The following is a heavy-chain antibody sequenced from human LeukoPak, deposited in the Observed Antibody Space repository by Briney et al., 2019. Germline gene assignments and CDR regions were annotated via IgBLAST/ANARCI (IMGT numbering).Heavy chain of an antibody. CDR2: IIPIFGTA. D-gene: IGHD6-19*01. CDR1: GGTFSSYA. J-gene: IGHJ4*02. Sequence: SVKVSCKASGGTFSSYAISWVRQAPGQGLEWMGGIIPIFGTANYAQKFQGRVTITADESSSTAYMELSSLRSEDTAVYYCASEYSSGFDYWGQGTLVTVSS. V-gene: IGHV1-69*13. CDR3: ASEYSSGFDY.